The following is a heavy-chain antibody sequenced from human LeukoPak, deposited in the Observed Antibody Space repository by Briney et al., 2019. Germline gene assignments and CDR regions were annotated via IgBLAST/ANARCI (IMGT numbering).Heavy chain of an antibody. CDR3: ARGRVSSGTWYSTYYYFFYMDF. J-gene: IGHJ6*03. V-gene: IGHV4-59*01. CDR2: VDHTGST. Sequence: SETLSLTCTVSDDSITMYYWTWIRQPPGKGLEWIGYVDHTGSTKFNPSLNGRGSISRATSNNFFSLRLRSVTAADTAVYFCARGRVSSGTWYSTYYYFFYMDFWGKGTTVTVSS. CDR1: DDSITMYY. D-gene: IGHD4-11*01.